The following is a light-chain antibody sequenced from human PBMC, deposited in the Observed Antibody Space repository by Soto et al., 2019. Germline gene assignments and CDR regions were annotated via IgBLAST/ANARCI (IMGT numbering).Light chain of an antibody. V-gene: IGKV3-15*01. J-gene: IGKJ1*01. CDR1: QSVSSN. CDR3: QQYNNWPRT. CDR2: GAS. Sequence: EIVMTQSAAALSVSPLERATLSCIASQSVSSNLAWYQQKPGQAPRLLIYGASTRATGIPARFSGSGSGTEFTLTISSLQSEDFAVYYCQQYNNWPRTFGQGTKVDIK.